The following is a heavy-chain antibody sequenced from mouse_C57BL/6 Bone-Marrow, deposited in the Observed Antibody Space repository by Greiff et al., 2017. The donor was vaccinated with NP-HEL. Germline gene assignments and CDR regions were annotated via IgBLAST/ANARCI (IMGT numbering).Heavy chain of an antibody. V-gene: IGHV6-6*01. CDR1: GFTFSDAW. J-gene: IGHJ3*01. Sequence: GGSMKLSCAASGFTFSDAWMDWVRQSPEKGLEWVAEIRNKANNHATYYAESVKGRFTISRDDSKSSVYLQMNSLRAEDTGIYYCTRRDGYFLFAYWGQGTLVTVSA. D-gene: IGHD2-3*01. CDR2: IRNKANNHAT. CDR3: TRRDGYFLFAY.